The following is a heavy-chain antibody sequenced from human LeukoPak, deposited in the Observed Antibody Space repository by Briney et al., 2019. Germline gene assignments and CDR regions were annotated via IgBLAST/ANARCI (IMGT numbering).Heavy chain of an antibody. Sequence: SETLSLTCTVSGGSISSYYWSWIRQPAGKGLEGIGRIYTSGSTNYNPSLKSRVTMSVDTSKNQFSLKLSSATAADTAVYYCARDRKGGVVVTAGADAFDIWGQGTVVTVSS. CDR2: IYTSGST. CDR3: ARDRKGGVVVTAGADAFDI. CDR1: GGSISSYY. V-gene: IGHV4-4*07. D-gene: IGHD2-21*02. J-gene: IGHJ3*02.